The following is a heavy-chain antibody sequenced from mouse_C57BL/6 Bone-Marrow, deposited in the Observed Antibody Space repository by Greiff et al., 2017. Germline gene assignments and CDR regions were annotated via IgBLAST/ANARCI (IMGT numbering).Heavy chain of an antibody. D-gene: IGHD1-1*01. CDR3: ARHFGITTVVATDYAMEY. CDR2: IWSDGST. Sequence: QVQLKESGPGLVAPSQSLSITCTVSGFSLTSYGVHWVRQPPGKGLEWLVVIWSDGSTTYNSALKSRLSISKDNSKSQVFLKMNSLQTDDTAMYFCARHFGITTVVATDYAMEYRGQRTSDTVSS. CDR1: GFSLTSYG. J-gene: IGHJ4*01. V-gene: IGHV2-6-1*01.